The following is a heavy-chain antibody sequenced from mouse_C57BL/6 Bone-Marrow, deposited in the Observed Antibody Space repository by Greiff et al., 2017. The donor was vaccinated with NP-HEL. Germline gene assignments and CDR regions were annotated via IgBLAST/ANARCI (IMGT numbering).Heavy chain of an antibody. CDR2: ISSGGSYT. V-gene: IGHV5-6*02. CDR1: GFTFSSYG. J-gene: IGHJ4*01. CDR3: ARRGYGSRTYYAMDY. D-gene: IGHD1-1*01. Sequence: EVKLQESGGDLVKPGGSLKLSCAASGFTFSSYGMSWVRQTPDKRLEWVATISSGGSYTYYPDSVKGRFTISRDNAKNTLYLQMSSLKSEDTAIYYCARRGYGSRTYYAMDYWGQGTSVTVSS.